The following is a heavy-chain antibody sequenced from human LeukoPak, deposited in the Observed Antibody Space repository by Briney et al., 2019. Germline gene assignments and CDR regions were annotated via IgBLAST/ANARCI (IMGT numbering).Heavy chain of an antibody. CDR2: MNPNSGNT. Sequence: ASLKVSCKASGYTFTSYDINWVRQAPGQGLEWMGWMNPNSGNTGYAQKFQGRVTMTRNTSISTAYMELSSLRSEDTAVYYCARGNMYYDFWSGYRHYNWFDPWGQGTLVTVSS. V-gene: IGHV1-8*01. CDR1: GYTFTSYD. CDR3: ARGNMYYDFWSGYRHYNWFDP. J-gene: IGHJ5*02. D-gene: IGHD3-3*01.